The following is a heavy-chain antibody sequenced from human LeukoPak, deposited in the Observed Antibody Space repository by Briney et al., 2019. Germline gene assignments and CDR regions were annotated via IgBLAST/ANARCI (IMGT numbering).Heavy chain of an antibody. J-gene: IGHJ4*02. CDR2: ISSSGSTI. D-gene: IGHD3-10*01. CDR3: AKDRPRMVRGVLDY. CDR1: GFTFSDYY. V-gene: IGHV3-11*01. Sequence: GGSLRLSCAASGFTFSDYYMSWIRQAPGKGLEWVSYISSSGSTIYYADSVKGRFTISRDNAKNSLYLQMNSLRAEDTAVYYCAKDRPRMVRGVLDYWGQGTLVTVSS.